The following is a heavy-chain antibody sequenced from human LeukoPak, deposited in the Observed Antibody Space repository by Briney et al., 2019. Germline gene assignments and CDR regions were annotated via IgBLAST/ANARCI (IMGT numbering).Heavy chain of an antibody. CDR2: ISGSGGST. CDR3: AKDDCGDLNWFDP. J-gene: IGHJ5*02. D-gene: IGHD4-17*01. V-gene: IGHV3-23*01. Sequence: GGSLRLSCAASGFTFSSYAMSWVRQAPGKGLEWVSAISGSGGSTYYADSVKGRFSICRDNSKNTLYLQMNSLRAEDTAVYYCAKDDCGDLNWFDPWGQGTLVIVSS. CDR1: GFTFSSYA.